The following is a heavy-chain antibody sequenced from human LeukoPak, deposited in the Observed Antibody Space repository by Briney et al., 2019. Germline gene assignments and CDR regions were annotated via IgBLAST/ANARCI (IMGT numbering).Heavy chain of an antibody. Sequence: SETLSLTCSVSGGAITSYYWSWIRQPAGKGPEWIGRIYPTGNTDHNPSLKTRVTMSTDLSKKQFSLRLRSVTAADTAVYYCARLKFYDSTGYSPGYYMDVWGKGTAVTVSS. V-gene: IGHV4-4*07. D-gene: IGHD3-22*01. CDR3: ARLKFYDSTGYSPGYYMDV. CDR1: GGAITSYY. CDR2: IYPTGNT. J-gene: IGHJ6*03.